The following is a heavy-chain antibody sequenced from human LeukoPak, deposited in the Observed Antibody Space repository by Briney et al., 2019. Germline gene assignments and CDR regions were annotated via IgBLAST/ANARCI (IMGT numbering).Heavy chain of an antibody. Sequence: PSETLSLTCTVSGGSISSSSYFWGWIRQPPGKGLEWVGSMSYSGSTYYNPSHKSRVTISVDTSKNQFSLKLSSVTAADTAVYYCARRSSSQPPNYWGQGTLVTVSS. D-gene: IGHD6-13*01. V-gene: IGHV4-39*01. CDR2: MSYSGST. CDR1: GGSISSSSYF. J-gene: IGHJ4*02. CDR3: ARRSSSQPPNY.